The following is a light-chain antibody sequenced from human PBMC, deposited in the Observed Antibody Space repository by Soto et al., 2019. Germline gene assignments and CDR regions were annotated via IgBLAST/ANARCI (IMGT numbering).Light chain of an antibody. CDR3: SSYTTSSTYV. CDR1: SSEVGANNY. J-gene: IGLJ1*01. Sequence: QSVLTQPASVSGYPGQSITISCTGASSEVGANNYVAWCQQHPGKGPKLLIYDVSNRPSGFSRRFSGSKSGNTASLTISGLRAEDEADYFCSSYTTSSTYVFGTGTKVTVL. V-gene: IGLV2-14*01. CDR2: DVS.